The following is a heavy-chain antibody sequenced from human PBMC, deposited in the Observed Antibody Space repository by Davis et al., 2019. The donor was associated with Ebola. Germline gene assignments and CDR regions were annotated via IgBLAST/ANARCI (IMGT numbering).Heavy chain of an antibody. CDR3: ARDVTL. V-gene: IGHV4-59*01. Sequence: SETLSLTCSVSGGSISSSYWSWIRQPPGKGLEWIGYIYYSGSTNYNPSLKSRVTISVDTSKNQFSLKLSSVTAADTAVYYCARDVTLWGQGTLVTVSS. J-gene: IGHJ4*02. CDR1: GGSISSSY. CDR2: IYYSGST.